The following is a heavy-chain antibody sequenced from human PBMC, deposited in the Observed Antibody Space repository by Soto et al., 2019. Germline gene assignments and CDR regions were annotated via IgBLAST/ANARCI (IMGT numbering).Heavy chain of an antibody. CDR3: AREKRANGYFDY. V-gene: IGHV3-7*01. CDR2: IKQDGSEK. J-gene: IGHJ4*02. CDR1: GFTFRSYW. Sequence: EVQLVESGGGLVPPGGSLRLYCAGAGFTFRSYWRSWVRQAPGKGLEWVANIKQDGSEKYYVDSVNGRFTISRDNAKNSLYLHMHSLRVEDTAVYYCAREKRANGYFDYWGQGTLVAVSP. D-gene: IGHD6-25*01.